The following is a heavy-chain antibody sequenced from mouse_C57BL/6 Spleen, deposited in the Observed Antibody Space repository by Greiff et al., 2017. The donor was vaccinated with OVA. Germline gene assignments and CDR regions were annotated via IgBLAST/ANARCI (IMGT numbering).Heavy chain of an antibody. Sequence: QVQLQQSGAELVKPGASVKISCKASGYAFSSYWMNRVKQRPGKGPEWIGQIYPGDGDTNYNGKFMGKATLTADKSSSTAYMQLSSLTSEDSAVYFCARGYYGSSWYFDVWGTGTTVTVAS. V-gene: IGHV1-80*01. CDR1: GYAFSSYW. J-gene: IGHJ1*03. CDR3: ARGYYGSSWYFDV. D-gene: IGHD1-1*01. CDR2: IYPGDGDT.